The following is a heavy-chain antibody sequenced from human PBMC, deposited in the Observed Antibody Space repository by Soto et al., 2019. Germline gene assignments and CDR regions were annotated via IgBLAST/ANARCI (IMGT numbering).Heavy chain of an antibody. V-gene: IGHV4-59*01. Sequence: PSETLSLTCTVSGGSISSYYWSWMRQPPGKGLEWIGYIYYTGSTNFNPSLKSRVTISVDTSKNQFSLKLSSVTAADTAVYYCARVAPIEVAGVFDYWGQGTLVTVSS. CDR2: IYYTGST. D-gene: IGHD6-19*01. CDR3: ARVAPIEVAGVFDY. CDR1: GGSISSYY. J-gene: IGHJ4*02.